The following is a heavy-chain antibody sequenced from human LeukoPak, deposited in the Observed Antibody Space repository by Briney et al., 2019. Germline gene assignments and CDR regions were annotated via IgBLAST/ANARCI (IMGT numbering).Heavy chain of an antibody. J-gene: IGHJ4*02. Sequence: KPSETLSLTCTVSGGSISSSSYYWSWIRQPPGKGLEWIGYIYYSGSTNYNPSLKSRVTISVDTSKNQFSLKLSSVTAADTAVYYCARVRGGYGDQSFDYWGQGTLVTVSS. CDR3: ARVRGGYGDQSFDY. CDR1: GGSISSSSYY. CDR2: IYYSGST. V-gene: IGHV4-61*01. D-gene: IGHD4-17*01.